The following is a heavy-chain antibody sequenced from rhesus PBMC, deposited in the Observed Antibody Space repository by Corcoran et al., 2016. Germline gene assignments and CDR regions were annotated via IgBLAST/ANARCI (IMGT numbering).Heavy chain of an antibody. D-gene: IGHD4-35*01. V-gene: IGHV3S18*01. CDR1: GFSFSDYY. J-gene: IGHJ5-1*01. Sequence: EVQLVESGGGLAKPGGSLRLSCAASGFSFSDYYMYWVRQAPGKGREWVSGISYTGGSTYDADSVKGRFTISRENAKNTLYLQMDSLRAEDTAVYYCARVFPSTTVTNNRFDVWGAGVLVTVSS. CDR2: ISYTGGST. CDR3: ARVFPSTTVTNNRFDV.